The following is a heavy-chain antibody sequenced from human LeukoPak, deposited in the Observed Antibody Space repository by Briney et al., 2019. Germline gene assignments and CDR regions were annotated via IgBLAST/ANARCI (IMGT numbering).Heavy chain of an antibody. D-gene: IGHD3-22*01. Sequence: GGSLRLSCAASGFTFSSYAMSRVRQAPGKGLEWVSGISGSGDNTYYADSVKGRFTISRDNSKNTLYVQVNSLGTEDTAAYYCAKGSYYDSSGSFYFDYWGQGTLVTVSS. CDR1: GFTFSSYA. J-gene: IGHJ4*02. CDR3: AKGSYYDSSGSFYFDY. CDR2: ISGSGDNT. V-gene: IGHV3-23*01.